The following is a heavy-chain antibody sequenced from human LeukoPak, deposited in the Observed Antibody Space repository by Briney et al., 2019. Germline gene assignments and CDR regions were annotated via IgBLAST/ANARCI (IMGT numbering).Heavy chain of an antibody. V-gene: IGHV4-59*08. Sequence: SETLSLTCTVSGGSISSYYWSWIRQPPGKRLEWIGYIYYSGSTNYNPSLKSRVTISVDTSKNQFSLKLSSVTAADTAVYYCARGGTFHYDSSGHYNYCFDYWGQGTLVTVSS. J-gene: IGHJ4*02. CDR2: IYYSGST. CDR3: ARGGTFHYDSSGHYNYCFDY. CDR1: GGSISSYY. D-gene: IGHD3-22*01.